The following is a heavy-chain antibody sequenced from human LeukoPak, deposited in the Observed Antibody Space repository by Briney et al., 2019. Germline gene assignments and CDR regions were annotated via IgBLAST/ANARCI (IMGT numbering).Heavy chain of an antibody. CDR1: GGSISSYY. J-gene: IGHJ4*02. V-gene: IGHV4-4*07. D-gene: IGHD6-13*01. Sequence: SETLSLXCTVSGGSISSYYWSWIRQPAGKGLEWIGRIYTSGSTNYNPSLKSRVTMSVDTSKNQFSLKLSSVTAADTAVYYCARDSAKLGQKTIAAAGTRAFDYWGQGTLVTVSS. CDR2: IYTSGST. CDR3: ARDSAKLGQKTIAAAGTRAFDY.